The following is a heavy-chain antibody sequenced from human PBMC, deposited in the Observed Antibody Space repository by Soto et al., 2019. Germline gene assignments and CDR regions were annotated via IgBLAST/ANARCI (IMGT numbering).Heavy chain of an antibody. CDR1: GYTFTGYY. CDR2: INPNSGGT. D-gene: IGHD5-18*01. J-gene: IGHJ5*02. V-gene: IGHV1-2*02. CDR3: ARDSRLRAGGIGMVTGALIRPSA. Sequence: GASVKVSCKASGYTFTGYYMHWVRQAPGQGLEWMGWINPNSGGTNYAQKFQGRVTMTRDTSISTAYMELSRLRSDDTAMYYCARDSRLRAGGIGMVTGALIRPSAWGQGTLVTVSS.